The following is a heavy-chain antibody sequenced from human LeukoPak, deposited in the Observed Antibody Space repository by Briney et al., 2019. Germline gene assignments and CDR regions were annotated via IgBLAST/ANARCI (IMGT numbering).Heavy chain of an antibody. CDR2: ISIGGDT. CDR3: ALLSGGTFDY. CDR1: GFVVTTNY. V-gene: IGHV3-53*01. D-gene: IGHD2/OR15-2a*01. J-gene: IGHJ4*02. Sequence: GGSLRLSCAGSGFVVTTNYLAWARQAPGKGLEWVSTISIGGDTYYGDSVKGRSAISRDESTNTLSLHLDSLRVEDMGVYYCALLSGGTFDYWGQGTQVTVAS.